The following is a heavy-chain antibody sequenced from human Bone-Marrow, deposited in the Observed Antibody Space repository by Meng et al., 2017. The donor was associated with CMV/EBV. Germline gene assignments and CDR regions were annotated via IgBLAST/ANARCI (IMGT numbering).Heavy chain of an antibody. CDR1: GFTFSSYG. V-gene: IGHV3-33*06. CDR2: IWYDGSNK. CDR3: AKDLRDGYKYEYYFDY. J-gene: IGHJ4*02. D-gene: IGHD5-24*01. Sequence: GGSLRLSCAASGFTFSSYGMHWVRQAPGKGLEWVAVIWYDGSNKYYADSVKGRFTISRDNSKNTMYMQMNSLRAEDTAVYDCAKDLRDGYKYEYYFDYWGQGTLVTVSS.